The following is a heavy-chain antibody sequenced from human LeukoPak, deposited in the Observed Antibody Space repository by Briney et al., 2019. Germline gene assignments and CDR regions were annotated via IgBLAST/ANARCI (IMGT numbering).Heavy chain of an antibody. Sequence: GGSLRLSCGASGLTFSRYGMHWVRQAPGKGLEWVTYIRKDGSDKYYADSVKGRFTISRDSSKNMVYLQMNSLRAEDTAIYYCAKDSSWAFDYWGQGTLVSASS. CDR2: IRKDGSDK. CDR3: AKDSSWAFDY. D-gene: IGHD6-13*01. J-gene: IGHJ4*02. V-gene: IGHV3-30*02. CDR1: GLTFSRYG.